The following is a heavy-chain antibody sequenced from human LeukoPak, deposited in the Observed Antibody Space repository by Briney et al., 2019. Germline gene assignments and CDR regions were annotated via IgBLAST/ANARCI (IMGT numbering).Heavy chain of an antibody. Sequence: ASVKVSCKASGYTFTGYYMHWVRQAPGQGLEWMGWINPNSGGTNYAQKFQGRVTMTRDTSISTAYMELSRLRSDDTAVYYCARDNSVGDTAWWFDPWGQGTLVTVSS. CDR1: GYTFTGYY. V-gene: IGHV1-2*02. D-gene: IGHD1-26*01. CDR2: INPNSGGT. CDR3: ARDNSVGDTAWWFDP. J-gene: IGHJ5*02.